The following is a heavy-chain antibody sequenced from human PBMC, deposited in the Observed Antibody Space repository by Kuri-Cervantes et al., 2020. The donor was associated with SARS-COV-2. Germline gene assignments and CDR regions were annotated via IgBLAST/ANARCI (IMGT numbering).Heavy chain of an antibody. Sequence: SVQDSCKASGGTFSSYATSWVRQAPGQGPEWMGGIIPIFGTANYAQKFQGRVTITADESTSTAYMELSSLRSEDTAVYYCARGGYCSGGSCYSRGSTWAFNIWGKGTMVTVSS. CDR1: GGTFSSYA. D-gene: IGHD2-15*01. V-gene: IGHV1-69*13. CDR3: ARGGYCSGGSCYSRGSTWAFNI. J-gene: IGHJ3*02. CDR2: IIPIFGTA.